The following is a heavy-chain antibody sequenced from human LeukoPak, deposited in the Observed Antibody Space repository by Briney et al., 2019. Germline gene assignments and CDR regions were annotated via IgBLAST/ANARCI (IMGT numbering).Heavy chain of an antibody. CDR1: GFSFGKYW. D-gene: IGHD3/OR15-3a*01. V-gene: IGHV3-7*03. CDR2: IKLDGSEK. J-gene: IGHJ4*02. CDR3: ARDQYDTWSRRGNFDS. Sequence: GGSLRLSCVASGFSFGKYWMSWVRQAPGKGLEWVANIKLDGSEKNYVDSVKGRYTISRDNTKNSLYLQMNSLRAEDTGVFYCARDQYDTWSRRGNFDSWGQGTLVIVSS.